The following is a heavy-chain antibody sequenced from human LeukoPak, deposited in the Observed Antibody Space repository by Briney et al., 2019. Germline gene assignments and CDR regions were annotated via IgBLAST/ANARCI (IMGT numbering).Heavy chain of an antibody. D-gene: IGHD3-22*01. V-gene: IGHV1-8*01. CDR3: AREVDDSSGYQFDY. Sequence: ASVKVACKAYGYTSTSYDINWVRQATGQGLDWMGWMNPNSGNTGYAQKFQGRVTMTRNTSISTAYMELSSLRSEDTAVYYCAREVDDSSGYQFDYWGQGTLVTVSS. CDR1: GYTSTSYD. CDR2: MNPNSGNT. J-gene: IGHJ4*02.